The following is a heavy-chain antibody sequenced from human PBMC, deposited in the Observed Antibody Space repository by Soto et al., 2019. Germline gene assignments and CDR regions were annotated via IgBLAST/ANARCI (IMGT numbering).Heavy chain of an antibody. CDR2: IYHSGST. D-gene: IGHD2-15*01. V-gene: IGHV4-4*02. J-gene: IGHJ4*02. Sequence: QVPLQESGPRLVRPSGTLSLTCTVSSGSISTANWWSWVRQPPGRGLEWIGEIYHSGSTNYNLPLKSRVTLSVDKSKNQFSLRLSSVTAADTATYYCARRGGGVVLAATTPFDYWGQGTLVTVSS. CDR1: SGSISTANW. CDR3: ARRGGGVVLAATTPFDY.